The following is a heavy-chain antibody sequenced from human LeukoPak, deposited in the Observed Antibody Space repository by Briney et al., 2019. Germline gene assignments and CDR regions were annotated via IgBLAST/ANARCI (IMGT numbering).Heavy chain of an antibody. CDR1: GGTFSSYA. CDR2: IIPIFGTS. Sequence: SVKVSCKASGGTFSSYAISWVRQAPGQGLEWMGGIIPIFGTSNYAQKFQGRVTLTTDESTSTDYMSPSSLRAEDTAVYYFPKDRGMVVAMMVELDYWGQGTLVTVSS. D-gene: IGHD5-12*01. CDR3: PKDRGMVVAMMVELDY. V-gene: IGHV1-69*05. J-gene: IGHJ4*02.